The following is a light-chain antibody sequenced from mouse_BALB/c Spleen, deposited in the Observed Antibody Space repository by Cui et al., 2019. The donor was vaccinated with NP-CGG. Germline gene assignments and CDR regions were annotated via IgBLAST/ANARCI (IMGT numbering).Light chain of an antibody. J-gene: IGLJ1*01. V-gene: IGLV1*01. CDR1: TETVTTDNF. CDR2: GSN. CDR3: ALWYSDHWV. Sequence: AVVTQESALPISPGETVTLTCLSSTETVTTDNFANWVQEKPDHLFTGLISGSNNRAPGVPSIFSGSLIGDKAALTITGAQTVDEAIYFCALWYSDHWVFGGGTKLTVL.